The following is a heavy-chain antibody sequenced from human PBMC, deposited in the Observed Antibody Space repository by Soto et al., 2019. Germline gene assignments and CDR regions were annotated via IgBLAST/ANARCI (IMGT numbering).Heavy chain of an antibody. J-gene: IGHJ4*02. CDR2: ISTYNGNT. D-gene: IGHD3-22*01. V-gene: IGHV1-18*04. Sequence: QVQLVQSGAEVKKPGASVKVSCKASGYTFTTYGINWVRQAPGQGLEWVGWISTYNGNTDYAQKVQDRVTLTTDTSASTAYMERRSLRSDDTAVYYCARSTYYYDSSGPFDYWGQGTLVTVSS. CDR1: GYTFTTYG. CDR3: ARSTYYYDSSGPFDY.